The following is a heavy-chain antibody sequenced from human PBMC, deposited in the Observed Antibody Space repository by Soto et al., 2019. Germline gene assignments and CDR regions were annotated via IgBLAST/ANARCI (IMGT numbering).Heavy chain of an antibody. CDR3: ARVSSLAVEYCSSSGALDAFDI. Sequence: GXSVKASCRPSGGPFASCYRHWVRQAPGQGLEWMGIINPSGGSTSYEPKFQGRVTMTRDTSTSTVYMELSSLRSEDTAVSYCARVSSLAVEYCSSSGALDAFDIWGQGTMVTVSS. J-gene: IGHJ3*02. CDR1: GGPFASCY. D-gene: IGHD6-6*01. CDR2: INPSGGST. V-gene: IGHV1-46*01.